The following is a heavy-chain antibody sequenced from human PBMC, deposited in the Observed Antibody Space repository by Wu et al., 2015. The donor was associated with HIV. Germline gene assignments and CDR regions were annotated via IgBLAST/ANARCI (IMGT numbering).Heavy chain of an antibody. J-gene: IGHJ6*02. CDR3: VRNTDSVATSLYSLGV. Sequence: QVQLVQFGAEVKKPGSSVMLTCKASGDSFTSYAISWVRQAPGQGLEWMGGINPLFGTTKHAQNFQGRVTITTDESKSTVYMELSSLRSEDTAVYYCVRNTDSVATSLYSLGVWGQGTTVTVSS. CDR2: INPLFGTT. D-gene: IGHD5-12*01. CDR1: GDSFTSYA. V-gene: IGHV1-69*05.